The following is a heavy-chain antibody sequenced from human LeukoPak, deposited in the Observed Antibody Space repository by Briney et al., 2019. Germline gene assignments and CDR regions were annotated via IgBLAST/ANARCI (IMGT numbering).Heavy chain of an antibody. CDR2: IYYGGST. J-gene: IGHJ4*02. CDR1: GGSISSYY. D-gene: IGHD3-10*01. Sequence: SETLSLTCTVSGGSISSYYWSWIRQPPGKGLEWIGHIYYGGSTHYNPSLKSRVTISVDTSKNQFSLKLSSVTAADTAVYYCARDNYYGSGNFDYWGQGTLVTVSS. V-gene: IGHV4-59*01. CDR3: ARDNYYGSGNFDY.